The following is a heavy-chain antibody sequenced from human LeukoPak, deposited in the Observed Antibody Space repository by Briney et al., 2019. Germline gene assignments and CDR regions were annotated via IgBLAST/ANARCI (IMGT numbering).Heavy chain of an antibody. CDR3: ASPWSSGGFDY. D-gene: IGHD6-19*01. V-gene: IGHV4-30-4*08. Sequence: SETLSLTCTVSGGSISSGDYYWSWIRQPPGKGLEWIGYIYYSGSTSYNTSLKSRVTISVDTPKNQFSLKLSFVTAADTAVYYCASPWSSGGFDYWGQGTLVTVSS. CDR2: IYYSGST. CDR1: GGSISSGDYY. J-gene: IGHJ4*02.